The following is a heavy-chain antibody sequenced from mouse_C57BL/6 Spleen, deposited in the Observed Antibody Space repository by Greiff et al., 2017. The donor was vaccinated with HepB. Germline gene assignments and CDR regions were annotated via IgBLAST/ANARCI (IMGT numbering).Heavy chain of an antibody. CDR2: ISSGGDYI. CDR1: GFTFSSYA. D-gene: IGHD2-3*01. V-gene: IGHV5-9-1*02. J-gene: IGHJ3*01. Sequence: EVMLVESGEGLVKPGGSLKLSCAASGFTFSSYAMSWVRQTPETRLEWVAYISSGGDYIYYADTVKGRFTISRDNARNTLYLQMSSLKSEDTAMYYCTRDLYDGYYPWFAYWGQGTLVTVSA. CDR3: TRDLYDGYYPWFAY.